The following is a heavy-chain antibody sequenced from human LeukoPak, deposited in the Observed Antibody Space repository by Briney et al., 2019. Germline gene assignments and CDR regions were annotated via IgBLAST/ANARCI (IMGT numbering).Heavy chain of an antibody. D-gene: IGHD3-10*01. CDR2: IYYSGST. CDR1: GGSISSYY. V-gene: IGHV4-59*01. CDR3: ARGGFGELFNYYYYMDV. Sequence: SETLSLTCTVSGGSISSYYWSWIRQPPGKGLEWIGYIYYSGSTNYNPSLKSRVTISVDTSKNQFSLKLSSVTAADTAVYYCARGGFGELFNYYYYMDVWGKGTTVTISS. J-gene: IGHJ6*03.